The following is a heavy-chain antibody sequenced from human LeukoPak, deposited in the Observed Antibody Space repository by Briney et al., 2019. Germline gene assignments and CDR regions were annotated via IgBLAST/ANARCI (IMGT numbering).Heavy chain of an antibody. CDR2: MNPNSGNT. CDR1: GYTFTSYD. D-gene: IGHD3-9*01. Sequence: ASVKVSCKASGYTFTSYDINWVRQATGQGLEWMGWMNPNSGNTGYAQKFQGRVTMTRNTSISTAYMELSSLRSEDTAMYYCARLNFDWPHGDAFDIWGQGTMVTVSS. J-gene: IGHJ3*02. CDR3: ARLNFDWPHGDAFDI. V-gene: IGHV1-8*01.